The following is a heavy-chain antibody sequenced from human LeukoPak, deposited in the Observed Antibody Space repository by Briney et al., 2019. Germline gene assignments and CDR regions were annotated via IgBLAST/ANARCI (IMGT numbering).Heavy chain of an antibody. Sequence: SETLSLTCTVSGVSISSYYWSWIRQPPGKGLEWIGYIYYSGSTNYNPSLKSRVTISVDTSKNQFSLKLSSVTAADTAVYYCARAKAVVGRFFDYWGQGTLVTVSS. CDR1: GVSISSYY. J-gene: IGHJ4*02. V-gene: IGHV4-59*12. D-gene: IGHD6-19*01. CDR2: IYYSGST. CDR3: ARAKAVVGRFFDY.